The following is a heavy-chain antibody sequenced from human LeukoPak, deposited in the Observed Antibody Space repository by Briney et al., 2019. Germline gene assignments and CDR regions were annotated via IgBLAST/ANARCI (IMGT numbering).Heavy chain of an antibody. CDR1: GYTFTGYY. J-gene: IGHJ6*03. Sequence: GASVKVSCKASGYTFTGYYMHWVRQAPGRGLEWMGWINPNSGGTNYAQKFQGWVTMTRDTSISTAYMELSRLRSDDTAVYYCARGSGGSSWSRGYYCYMDVWGKGTTVTVSS. V-gene: IGHV1-2*04. CDR3: ARGSGGSSWSRGYYCYMDV. D-gene: IGHD6-13*01. CDR2: INPNSGGT.